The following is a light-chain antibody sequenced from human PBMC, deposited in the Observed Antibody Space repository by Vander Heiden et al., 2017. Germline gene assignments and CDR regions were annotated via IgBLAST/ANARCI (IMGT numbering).Light chain of an antibody. V-gene: IGKV1-33*01. J-gene: IGKJ5*01. CDR2: DAS. CDR1: QDISNY. CDR3: QQYDTVPRT. Sequence: DRQMTQSPSSLSASVGDRVTITCQASQDISNYLNWYQQKPGKAPKLLIYDASNLETRVPSRFSGSGSGTDFTFTISSLQPEDFATSYCQQYDTVPRTFGPGTRLEIK.